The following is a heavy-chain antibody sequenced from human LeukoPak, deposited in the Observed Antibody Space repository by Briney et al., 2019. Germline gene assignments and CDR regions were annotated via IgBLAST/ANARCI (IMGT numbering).Heavy chain of an antibody. V-gene: IGHV4-30-4*01. CDR1: GGSISSGDYH. CDR3: ARPYYYDSRIDP. J-gene: IGHJ5*02. D-gene: IGHD3-22*01. CDR2: FYYSGST. Sequence: SQTLSLTCTVSGGSISSGDYHWSWIRQPPGKGLEWIGNFYYSGSTYYNPSLKSRVTISVDTSKNQFSLKLSSVTAADTAVYYCARPYYYDSRIDPWGQGTLVTVSS.